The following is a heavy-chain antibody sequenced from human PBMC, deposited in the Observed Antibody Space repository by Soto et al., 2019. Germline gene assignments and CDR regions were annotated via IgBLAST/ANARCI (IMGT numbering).Heavy chain of an antibody. CDR1: GYNFTTYW. CDR2: IDPSDSYT. J-gene: IGHJ5*02. Sequence: PGESLKISCQVSGYNFTTYWINWVRQMPGKGLEWMGRIDPSDSYTNYSPSFQGHVTISTDNSLNTAYLQWSSLKASDTAIYYCARAWERIHWFDPWGLGTLVTVS. D-gene: IGHD1-26*01. V-gene: IGHV5-10-1*01. CDR3: ARAWERIHWFDP.